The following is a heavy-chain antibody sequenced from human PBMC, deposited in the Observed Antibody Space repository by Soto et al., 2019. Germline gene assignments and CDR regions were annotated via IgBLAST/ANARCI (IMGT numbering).Heavy chain of an antibody. CDR1: GFTFSSYA. V-gene: IGHV3-30-3*01. CDR2: ISYDGSNK. CDR3: ARTSSYYYDSSDDY. J-gene: IGHJ4*02. D-gene: IGHD3-22*01. Sequence: QVQLVESGGGVVQPGRSLRLSCAASGFTFSSYAMHWVRQAPGKGLEWVAVISYDGSNKYYADSVKGRFTISRDNSKNTLYLQMNSLRAEDTAVYYCARTSSYYYDSSDDYWGQGTLVTVSS.